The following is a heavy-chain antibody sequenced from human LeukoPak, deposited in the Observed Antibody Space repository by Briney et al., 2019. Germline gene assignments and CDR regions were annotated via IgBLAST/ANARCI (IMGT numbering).Heavy chain of an antibody. CDR1: GFTFDDYA. Sequence: GGSLRLSCAASGFTFDDYAMHWVRQAPGKGLEWVSGISWNSGSIGYADSVKGRFTISRDNSKNTLYLQMNSLRAEDTAVYYCAKAPRISKHAFDIWGQGTMVTVSS. D-gene: IGHD2-15*01. CDR2: ISWNSGSI. CDR3: AKAPRISKHAFDI. V-gene: IGHV3-9*01. J-gene: IGHJ3*02.